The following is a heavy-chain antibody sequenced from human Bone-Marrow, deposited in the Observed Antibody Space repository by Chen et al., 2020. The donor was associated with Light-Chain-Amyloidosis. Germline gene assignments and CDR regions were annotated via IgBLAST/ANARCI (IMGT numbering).Heavy chain of an antibody. D-gene: IGHD6-19*01. CDR3: SIRIAVPGANEET. Sequence: QLQLQESGPGLVKPSETLSLTCTVSDGSINSGDYYWGWLRQSPGTGLEWIGSIYYSGAAFYNPSLRSRVTISLDTSKNLLSLRLTSVTAADTAVYYCSIRIAVPGANEETWGQGTLVTVSS. J-gene: IGHJ5*02. CDR1: DGSINSGDYY. V-gene: IGHV4-39*02. CDR2: IYYSGAA.